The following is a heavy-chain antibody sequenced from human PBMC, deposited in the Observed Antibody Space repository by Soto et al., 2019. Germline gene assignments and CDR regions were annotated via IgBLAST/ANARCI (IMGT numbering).Heavy chain of an antibody. CDR1: GGSFSGYY. Sequence: QVQLQQWGAGLLKPSETLSLTCAVYGGSFSGYYWSWIRQPPGKGLEWIGEINHSGSTNYNPSLKSRVTISVDTSKKQFSLKLSSVTAADTAVYYCARRGYCSGGSCYSDAFDIWGQGTMVTVSS. D-gene: IGHD2-15*01. CDR2: INHSGST. CDR3: ARRGYCSGGSCYSDAFDI. J-gene: IGHJ3*02. V-gene: IGHV4-34*01.